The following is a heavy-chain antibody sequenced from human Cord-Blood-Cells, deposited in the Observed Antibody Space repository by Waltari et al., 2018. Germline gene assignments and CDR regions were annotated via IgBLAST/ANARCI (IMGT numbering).Heavy chain of an antibody. CDR3: ARDPDSSSWYWFDP. CDR1: GYTFTSYA. V-gene: IGHV1-3*01. D-gene: IGHD6-13*01. CDR2: INAGNGNT. J-gene: IGHJ5*02. Sequence: QVQLVQSGAEVKKPGASVKVSCKASGYTFTSYAMHWVRQAPGQRLEWMGWINAGNGNTKYSQKFQGRVTITRDTSASTAYMELSSLRAEDTAVYYCARDPDSSSWYWFDPWGQGTLVTVSS.